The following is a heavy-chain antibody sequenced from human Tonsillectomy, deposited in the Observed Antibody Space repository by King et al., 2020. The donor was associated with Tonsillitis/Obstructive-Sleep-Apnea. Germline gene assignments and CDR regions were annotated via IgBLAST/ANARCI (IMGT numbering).Heavy chain of an antibody. V-gene: IGHV4-59*01. D-gene: IGHD3-22*01. CDR2: IYYSGST. Sequence: VQLQESGPGLGKPSETLSLTCTVSGGSISSYYWSWIRQPPGKGLEWIGDIYYSGSTNYTPSLKSRVTISVDTSKNQFSLKLSSVTAADTAVYYCAREVRYNSRPYYFDYWGQGTLVTVSS. J-gene: IGHJ4*02. CDR1: GGSISSYY. CDR3: AREVRYNSRPYYFDY.